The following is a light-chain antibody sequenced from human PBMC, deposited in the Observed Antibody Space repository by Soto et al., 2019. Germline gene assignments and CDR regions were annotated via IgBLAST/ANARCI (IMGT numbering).Light chain of an antibody. CDR1: QSISSW. Sequence: DIQMTQSPSTLSACVGDRVTITCRASQSISSWLAWYQQKPGKAPKLLIYKASSLQSRVPSRFSGSGSGTEFTLTISSLQPDDFATYYCQQYTSFVTFGGGTKVEI. CDR3: QQYTSFVT. J-gene: IGKJ4*01. CDR2: KAS. V-gene: IGKV1-5*03.